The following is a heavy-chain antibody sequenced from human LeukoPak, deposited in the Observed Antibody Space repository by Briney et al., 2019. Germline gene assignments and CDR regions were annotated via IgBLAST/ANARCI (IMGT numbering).Heavy chain of an antibody. CDR3: ARFTTDIVVVPAAGDY. J-gene: IGHJ4*02. CDR1: GYSFTSYW. CDR2: IYPGDSDT. Sequence: GESLKISCKGSGYSFTSYWIGWVRQMPGKGLEWMGIIYPGDSDTRYSPSFQGQVTISADKSISTAYLQWSSLKASDTAMYYCARFTTDIVVVPAAGDYWGQGTLVTVSS. D-gene: IGHD2-2*01. V-gene: IGHV5-51*01.